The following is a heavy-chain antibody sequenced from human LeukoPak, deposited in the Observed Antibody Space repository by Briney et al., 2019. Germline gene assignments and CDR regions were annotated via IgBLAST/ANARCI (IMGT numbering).Heavy chain of an antibody. Sequence: GESLKISCKGSGYSFTSYWIGWVRQMPGKGLEWMGIIYPGGSDTRYSPSFQGQVTISADKSISTAYLQWSSLKASDTAMYYCARQVAVSTNWFDPWGQGTLVTVSS. V-gene: IGHV5-51*01. D-gene: IGHD6-19*01. J-gene: IGHJ5*02. CDR3: ARQVAVSTNWFDP. CDR1: GYSFTSYW. CDR2: IYPGGSDT.